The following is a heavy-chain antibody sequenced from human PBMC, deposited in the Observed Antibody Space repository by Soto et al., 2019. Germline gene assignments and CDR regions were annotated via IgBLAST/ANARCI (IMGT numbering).Heavy chain of an antibody. D-gene: IGHD3-10*01. CDR3: ARENARGAGYYGMDV. J-gene: IGHJ6*02. CDR2: ISAYNGNT. CDR1: GYTFTSYG. V-gene: IGHV1-18*01. Sequence: GASVKVSCKASGYTFTSYGISWVRQAPGQGLEWMGWISAYNGNTNYAQKLQGRVTMTTDTSTSTAYMELRSLRSDDTAAYYCARENARGAGYYGMDVWGQGTTVTVSS.